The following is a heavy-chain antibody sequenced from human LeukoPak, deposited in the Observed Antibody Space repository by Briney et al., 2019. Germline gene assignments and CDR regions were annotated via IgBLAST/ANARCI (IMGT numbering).Heavy chain of an antibody. Sequence: PGGSLRLSCAASGFTFSSYSMNWVRQAPGKGLEWVSSISSSSSYIYYADSVKGRFTISRDNAKNSLYLQMNSLRAEDTAVYYCAGFDTARVDYWGQGTLVTVSS. CDR1: GFTFSSYS. V-gene: IGHV3-21*01. CDR2: ISSSSSYI. J-gene: IGHJ4*02. CDR3: AGFDTARVDY. D-gene: IGHD5-18*01.